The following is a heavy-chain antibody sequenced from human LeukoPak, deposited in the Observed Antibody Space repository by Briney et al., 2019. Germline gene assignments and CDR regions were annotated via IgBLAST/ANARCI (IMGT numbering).Heavy chain of an antibody. CDR1: GGSISSGGYY. CDR3: ASGKAYCSSTSCYLDAFDI. D-gene: IGHD2-2*01. Sequence: SETLSLTCTVSGGSISSGGYYWSWIRQPPGKGLEWIGYIYHSGSTYYNPSLKSRVTISVDRSKNQFSLKLTSVTAADTAVYYCASGKAYCSSTSCYLDAFDIWGQGTMVTVSS. V-gene: IGHV4-30-2*01. J-gene: IGHJ3*02. CDR2: IYHSGST.